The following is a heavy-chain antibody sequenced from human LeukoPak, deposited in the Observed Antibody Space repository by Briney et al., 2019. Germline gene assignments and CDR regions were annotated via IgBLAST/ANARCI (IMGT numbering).Heavy chain of an antibody. V-gene: IGHV4-31*03. D-gene: IGHD6-6*01. CDR3: ARVSSPEYYFDY. CDR1: GGSISSGGHY. Sequence: PSQTLSLTCTVSGGSISSGGHYWSWIRQHPGKGLEWIGYIYYSGSTYYNPSLKSRVTISVDTSKNQFSLKLSSVTAADTAVYYCARVSSPEYYFDYWGQGTLVTVSS. J-gene: IGHJ4*02. CDR2: IYYSGST.